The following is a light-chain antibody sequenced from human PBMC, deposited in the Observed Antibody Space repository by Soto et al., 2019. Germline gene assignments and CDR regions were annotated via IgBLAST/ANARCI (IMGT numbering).Light chain of an antibody. CDR2: RNN. J-gene: IGLJ1*01. CDR3: ATWDDSLSGRI. V-gene: IGLV1-47*01. CDR1: SSNIGTIS. Sequence: QSALTQPPSASGTPGQRVTISCSGSSSNIGTISVNWYQQLPGTAPKLLIYRNNRRPSGVPDRFSGSKSGTSASLAISGLRSEDEADYYCATWDDSLSGRIFGTGTKVTVL.